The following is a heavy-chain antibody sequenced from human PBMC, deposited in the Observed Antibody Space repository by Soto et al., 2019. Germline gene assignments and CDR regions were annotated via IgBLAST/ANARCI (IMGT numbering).Heavy chain of an antibody. CDR2: IIPVFGTP. V-gene: IGHV1-69*06. CDR1: GNSFSSHA. CDR3: ARGGALSTSWYWGDGLDS. Sequence: QVHLEQSGSEVKESGSSVKVSCKASGNSFSSHAITWVRQAPGHGLEWMGGIIPVFGTPSYAQKFQGRVTITADKSTNTSYMELRSLRSEDTAVYYCARGGALSTSWYWGDGLDSWGQGTQVTVSS. D-gene: IGHD2-2*01. J-gene: IGHJ4*02.